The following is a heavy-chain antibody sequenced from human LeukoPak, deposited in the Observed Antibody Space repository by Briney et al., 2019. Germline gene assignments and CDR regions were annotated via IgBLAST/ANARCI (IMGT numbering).Heavy chain of an antibody. CDR1: GFTFTRYW. J-gene: IGHJ1*01. CDR2: IKQDGSQQ. CDR3: AREGYSSGKKYFQH. V-gene: IGHV3-7*01. Sequence: GGSLRLSCATSGFTFTRYWMSWIRQAPGKGLEWVANIKQDGSQQYYLDSVEGRFTISRDNAKNSLYLQMNNLRAEDTAVYYCAREGYSSGKKYFQHWGQGTLVTVSS. D-gene: IGHD6-19*01.